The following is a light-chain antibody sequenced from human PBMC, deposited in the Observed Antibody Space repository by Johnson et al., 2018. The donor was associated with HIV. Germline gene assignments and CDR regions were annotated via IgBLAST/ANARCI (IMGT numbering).Light chain of an antibody. CDR1: SSNIGNNY. V-gene: IGLV1-51*02. J-gene: IGLJ1*01. CDR3: GTWDSSLSAHYI. CDR2: ENN. Sequence: QSVLTQPPSVSAAPGQKVTISCSGSSSNIGNNYVSWYQHLPGTAPKLLMYENNKRPSGVPDRFSDSKSGTSATLGITGLQTGDEADYYCGTWDSSLSAHYIFGTGTKVTVL.